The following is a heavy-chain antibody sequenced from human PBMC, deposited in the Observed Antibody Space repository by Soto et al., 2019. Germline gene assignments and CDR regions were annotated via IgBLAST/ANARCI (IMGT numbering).Heavy chain of an antibody. Sequence: EVHLVESGGGLVQTGGSLRLSCAIFESTVSRDWMNWVRQAPGKGLEWVAHINQDGSEKYYVDSVKGRFTISRDKAKKSLYLKMNSLRPADTAMYYCSGGVGDAFWGQGTLVTVSS. CDR2: INQDGSEK. CDR1: ESTVSRDW. D-gene: IGHD1-26*01. V-gene: IGHV3-7*04. J-gene: IGHJ4*02. CDR3: SGGVGDAF.